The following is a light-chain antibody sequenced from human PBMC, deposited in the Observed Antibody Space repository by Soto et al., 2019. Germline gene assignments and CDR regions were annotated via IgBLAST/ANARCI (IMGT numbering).Light chain of an antibody. Sequence: QLVLTQPASVSGSPGQSITISCTGTSSDVGGYNYVSWYQQHPVKAPKLMIYDVTNRPSGVSDRFSGSKSDNTASLTISGLQAEDEADYYCSSYTSSSTPYVFGTGTKVTVL. CDR2: DVT. J-gene: IGLJ1*01. CDR3: SSYTSSSTPYV. V-gene: IGLV2-14*01. CDR1: SSDVGGYNY.